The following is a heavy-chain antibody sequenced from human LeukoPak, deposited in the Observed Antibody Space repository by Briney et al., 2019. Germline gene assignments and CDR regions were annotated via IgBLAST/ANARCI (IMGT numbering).Heavy chain of an antibody. CDR2: ISAYNGNT. CDR3: AREFTPTPPGYCSGGSCYKSKTNYYHYGMDV. J-gene: IGHJ6*02. V-gene: IGHV1-18*01. CDR1: GYTFTSYG. Sequence: ASVKVSCKASGYTFTSYGISWVRQAPGQGLEWMGWISAYNGNTNYAQKLQGRVTMTTDTSTSTAYMELRSLRSDDTAVYYCAREFTPTPPGYCSGGSCYKSKTNYYHYGMDVWGQGTTVTVSS. D-gene: IGHD2-15*01.